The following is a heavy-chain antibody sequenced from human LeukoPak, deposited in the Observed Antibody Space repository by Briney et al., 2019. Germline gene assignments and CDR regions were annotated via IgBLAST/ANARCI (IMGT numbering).Heavy chain of an antibody. D-gene: IGHD3-3*01. CDR2: INHSGST. CDR1: GGSFSGYY. V-gene: IGHV4-34*01. Sequence: SETLSLTCAVSGGSFSGYYWSWIRQPPGKGLEWIGEINHSGSTNYNPSLTSRVTISVDTSKNQFSLTLSSVTAADTAVYYCARRTYDFWSGYYPLTYYFDYWGQGTLVTVSS. J-gene: IGHJ4*02. CDR3: ARRTYDFWSGYYPLTYYFDY.